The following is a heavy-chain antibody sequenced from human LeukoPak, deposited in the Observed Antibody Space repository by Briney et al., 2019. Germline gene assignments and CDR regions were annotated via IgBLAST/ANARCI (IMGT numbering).Heavy chain of an antibody. D-gene: IGHD5-12*01. J-gene: IGHJ6*04. CDR3: ARASPTLFRGYSGYLKYYYYGMDV. Sequence: ASVKVSCKASGYTCTSYAMHWVRQAPGQRLEWMGWINAGNGNTKYSQKFQGRVTITRDTSASTAYMELSSLRSEDTAVYYCARASPTLFRGYSGYLKYYYYGMDVWGKGTTVTVSS. V-gene: IGHV1-3*01. CDR2: INAGNGNT. CDR1: GYTCTSYA.